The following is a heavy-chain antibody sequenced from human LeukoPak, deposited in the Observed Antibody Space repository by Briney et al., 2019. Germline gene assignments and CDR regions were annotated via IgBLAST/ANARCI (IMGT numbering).Heavy chain of an antibody. J-gene: IGHJ6*03. D-gene: IGHD2-15*01. CDR1: GYTFTGYY. CDR2: INPNSGGT. V-gene: IGHV1-2*02. Sequence: ASVTVSCKASGYTFTGYYVHWVRQAPGQGLEWMGWINPNSGGTNYAQKFQGRVTMTRDTSISTAYMELSRLRSDDTAVYYCARTVVVVAATGYYYYMDVWGKGTTVTVSS. CDR3: ARTVVVVAATGYYYYMDV.